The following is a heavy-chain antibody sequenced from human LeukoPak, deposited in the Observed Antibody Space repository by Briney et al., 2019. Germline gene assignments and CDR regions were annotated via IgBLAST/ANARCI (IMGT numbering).Heavy chain of an antibody. D-gene: IGHD2-2*02. CDR3: AKVLGVVVPAAVQGWFDP. J-gene: IGHJ5*02. CDR2: ISGSGGNT. V-gene: IGHV3-23*01. Sequence: GGSLRLSCAAPGFTFRSYAMSWVRQAPGKGLEWVSGISGSGGNTYYADSVKGRFTISRDNSKNTLYLQMNSLRAEDTAVYYCAKVLGVVVPAAVQGWFDPWGQGTLVTVSS. CDR1: GFTFRSYA.